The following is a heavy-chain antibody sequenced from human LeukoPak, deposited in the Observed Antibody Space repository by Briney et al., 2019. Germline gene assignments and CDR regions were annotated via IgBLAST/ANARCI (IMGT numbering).Heavy chain of an antibody. CDR2: ISSSGSYI. D-gene: IGHD3-22*01. CDR1: GFTFSTYD. V-gene: IGHV3-21*01. CDR3: AREAVITMIVVVGAFDI. Sequence: GSLRLSCAASGFTFSTYDMNWVRQAPGKGLEWVSSISSSGSYIYYADSLKGRFAISRDNAKNSLYLQMNSLRAEDTAVYYCAREAVITMIVVVGAFDIWGQGTMVTVSS. J-gene: IGHJ3*02.